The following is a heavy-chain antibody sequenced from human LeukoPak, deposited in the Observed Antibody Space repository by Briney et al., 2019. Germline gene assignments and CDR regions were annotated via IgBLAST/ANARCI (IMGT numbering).Heavy chain of an antibody. CDR2: INPNSGGT. J-gene: IGHJ4*02. Sequence: ASVKVSCKASGYTFTGYYMHWVRQAPGQGLDWMGWINPNSGGTNYAQKFQGRVTMTRDTSISTAYMELSRLRSDDTAVYYCARASRGSAMVENDYWGQGTLVTVSS. V-gene: IGHV1-2*02. CDR3: ARASRGSAMVENDY. CDR1: GYTFTGYY. D-gene: IGHD5-18*01.